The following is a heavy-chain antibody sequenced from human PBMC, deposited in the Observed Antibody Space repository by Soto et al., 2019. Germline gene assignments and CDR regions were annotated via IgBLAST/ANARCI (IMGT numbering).Heavy chain of an antibody. CDR1: GYTFTSYA. Sequence: ASVKVSCKASGYTFTSYAMHWVRQAPGQRLEWMGWINAGNGNTKYSQKFQGRVTITRDTSASTAYMELSSLRSEDTAVYYCARDLYCSSTSCLYYYYGMDVWGQGTTVTVSS. CDR2: INAGNGNT. CDR3: ARDLYCSSTSCLYYYYGMDV. D-gene: IGHD2-2*01. V-gene: IGHV1-3*01. J-gene: IGHJ6*02.